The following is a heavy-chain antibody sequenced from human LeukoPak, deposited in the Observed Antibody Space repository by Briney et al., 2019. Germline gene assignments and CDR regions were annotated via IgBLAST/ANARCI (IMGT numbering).Heavy chain of an antibody. Sequence: ASVKVSCKASGYTFTSYGISWVRQAPGQGLEWMGWISAYNGNTNYAQKLQGGVTMTTDTSTSTAYMELRSLRSDDTAVYYCAKARSSSWYNWFDPWGQGTLVTVSS. CDR1: GYTFTSYG. D-gene: IGHD6-13*01. J-gene: IGHJ5*02. CDR3: AKARSSSWYNWFDP. V-gene: IGHV1-18*04. CDR2: ISAYNGNT.